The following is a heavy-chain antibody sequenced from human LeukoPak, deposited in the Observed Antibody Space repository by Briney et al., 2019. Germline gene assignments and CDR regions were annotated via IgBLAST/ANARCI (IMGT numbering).Heavy chain of an antibody. CDR2: IYYSGST. D-gene: IGHD6-19*01. CDR3: ARVGSGWYRHVDY. CDR1: GGSISSGDYY. Sequence: SQTLSLTCTVSGGSISSGDYYWSWIRQPPGKGLERIGYIYYSGSTYYNLSLKSRVTISVDTSKNQFSLKLSSVTAADTAVYYCARVGSGWYRHVDYWGQGTLVTVSS. V-gene: IGHV4-30-4*08. J-gene: IGHJ4*02.